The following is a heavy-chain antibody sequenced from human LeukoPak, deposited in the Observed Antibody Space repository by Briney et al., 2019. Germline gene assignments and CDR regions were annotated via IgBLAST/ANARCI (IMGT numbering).Heavy chain of an antibody. J-gene: IGHJ4*02. V-gene: IGHV4-30-2*01. D-gene: IGHD7-27*01. CDR2: IYHSGST. CDR3: ARDLLTGGFDY. Sequence: SVTLSLTCAVSGGSISSGGYSWSWIRQPPGKGLEWIGYIYHSGSTYYNPSLKSRVTISVDRSKNQFSLKLSSVTAADTAVYYCARDLLTGGFDYWGQGTLVTVSS. CDR1: GGSISSGGYS.